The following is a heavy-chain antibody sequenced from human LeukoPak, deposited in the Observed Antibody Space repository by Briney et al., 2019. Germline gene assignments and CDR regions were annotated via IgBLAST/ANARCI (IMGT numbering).Heavy chain of an antibody. CDR1: GGSMGGSY. J-gene: IGHJ6*02. Sequence: PSETLSLTCTVSGGSMGGSYWSWIRQPPGKGLEWIAYIHLSGSTNYNPSLKSRVTISVDASKNQFSLKLSSVTAADTAVYYCARHGTSSYYYYAMDVWGQGTTVTVSS. V-gene: IGHV4-59*08. CDR2: IHLSGST. D-gene: IGHD1-26*01. CDR3: ARHGTSSYYYYAMDV.